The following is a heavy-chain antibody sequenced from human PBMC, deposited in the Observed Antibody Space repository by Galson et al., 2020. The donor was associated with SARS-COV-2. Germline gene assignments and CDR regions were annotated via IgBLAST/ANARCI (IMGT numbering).Heavy chain of an antibody. CDR1: GGTISSGDNY. CDR3: ASGWISGGSGSYYDY. Sequence: SETLSLTCTVSGGTISSGDNYWTWIRQPAGKELEWIGRIFTSGSTDYNPSLKSLVTISLDTSKNHFSLRLSSVTAADTAMYYCASGWISGGSGSYYDYWGQGTLVSVSS. J-gene: IGHJ4*02. CDR2: IFTSGST. V-gene: IGHV4-61*02. D-gene: IGHD3-10*01.